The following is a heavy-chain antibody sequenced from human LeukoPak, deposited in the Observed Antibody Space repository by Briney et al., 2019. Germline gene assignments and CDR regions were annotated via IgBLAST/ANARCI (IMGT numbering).Heavy chain of an antibody. D-gene: IGHD2-2*01. J-gene: IGHJ4*02. CDR2: INHSGGT. CDR3: ARGYCSSTSCYAGFDY. V-gene: IGHV4-34*01. Sequence: SETLSLTCAVYGGSFSGYYWSWIRQPPGKGLEWIGEINHSGGTNYNPSLKSRVTISVDTSKNQFSLKLSSVTAADTAVYYCARGYCSSTSCYAGFDYWGQGTLVTVSS. CDR1: GGSFSGYY.